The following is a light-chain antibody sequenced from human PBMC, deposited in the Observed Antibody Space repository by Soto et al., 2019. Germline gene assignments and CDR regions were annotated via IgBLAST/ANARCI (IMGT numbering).Light chain of an antibody. CDR1: QSISSY. CDR2: AAS. Sequence: DIQMTQSPSSLSPSVGDRVTITCRASQSISSYLNWYQQKPGKAPKLLIYAASSLQSGVPSRFSGSGSGTDFTLTISSLQPEDFATYYCQQSYSTPLFTFGPGTKVDIK. CDR3: QQSYSTPLFT. V-gene: IGKV1-39*01. J-gene: IGKJ3*01.